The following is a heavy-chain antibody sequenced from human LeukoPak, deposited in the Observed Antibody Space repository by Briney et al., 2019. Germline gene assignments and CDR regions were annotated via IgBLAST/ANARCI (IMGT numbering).Heavy chain of an antibody. CDR2: VSDSRDV. Sequence: GGSLRLSCAVSGFIFSDYYMDWVRQAPGKGLEWVSTVSDSRDVHYSDSVKGRFTISRDNARNSLYLQMNSLRDEDTAVYYCTRDGLHTAHFDYWGQGTLVTVSS. V-gene: IGHV3-69-1*01. D-gene: IGHD5-18*01. J-gene: IGHJ4*02. CDR1: GFIFSDYY. CDR3: TRDGLHTAHFDY.